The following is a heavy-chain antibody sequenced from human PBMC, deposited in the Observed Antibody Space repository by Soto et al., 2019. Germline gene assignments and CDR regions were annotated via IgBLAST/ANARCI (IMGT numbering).Heavy chain of an antibody. J-gene: IGHJ4*02. CDR1: GFTFSSYG. CDR3: ARDRRTQLSYSNYGVFDY. Sequence: GGSLRLSCAASGFTFSSYGMHWVRQAPGKGLEWVAVIWYDGSNKYYADSVKGRFTISRDNSKNTLYLQMNSLRAEDTAVYYCARDRRTQLSYSNYGVFDYWGQGTLVTVSS. V-gene: IGHV3-33*01. CDR2: IWYDGSNK. D-gene: IGHD4-4*01.